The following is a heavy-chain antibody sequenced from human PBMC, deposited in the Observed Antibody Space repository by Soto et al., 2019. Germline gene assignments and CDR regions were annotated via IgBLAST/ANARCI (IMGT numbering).Heavy chain of an antibody. D-gene: IGHD1-26*01. J-gene: IGHJ4*02. CDR3: AHAYGGRSLY. CDR2: IYWDDAK. Sequence: QITLKESGPTLVQPTQPLTLTCTFSGFSLSTSRVGVGWIRQPPGKALEWLAVIYWDDAKTYRPSLKSRLTITKDTPKNQVALTMTIMDPVHTATYYCAHAYGGRSLYWGQGTLVTVSS. CDR1: GFSLSTSRVG. V-gene: IGHV2-5*02.